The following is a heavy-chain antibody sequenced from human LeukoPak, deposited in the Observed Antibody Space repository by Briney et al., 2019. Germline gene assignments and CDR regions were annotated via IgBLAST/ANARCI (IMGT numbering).Heavy chain of an antibody. J-gene: IGHJ1*01. Sequence: SETLSLTCAVYGGSFSGYYWSWIRQPPGKGLEWIGEINHSGSTNYNPSLKSRVTISVDTSKNQFSLKLSSVTAADTAVYYCARGRRVNENYYGSGKYFQHWGQGTLVTVSS. CDR3: ARGRRVNENYYGSGKYFQH. V-gene: IGHV4-34*01. D-gene: IGHD3-10*01. CDR2: INHSGST. CDR1: GGSFSGYY.